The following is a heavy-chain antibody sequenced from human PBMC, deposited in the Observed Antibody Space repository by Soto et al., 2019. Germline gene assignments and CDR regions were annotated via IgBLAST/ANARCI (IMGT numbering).Heavy chain of an antibody. CDR2: IYHSGST. Sequence: PSETLSLTCAVSGYSISTGFNWGWIRQPPGKGLEWIGSIYHSGSTYYNLSLKSRVTISADTSKNQISLKLISVTAADTALYFCASGSAMGADHWGQGTLVTVSS. CDR1: GYSISTGFN. J-gene: IGHJ5*02. CDR3: ASGSAMGADH. D-gene: IGHD5-18*01. V-gene: IGHV4-38-2*01.